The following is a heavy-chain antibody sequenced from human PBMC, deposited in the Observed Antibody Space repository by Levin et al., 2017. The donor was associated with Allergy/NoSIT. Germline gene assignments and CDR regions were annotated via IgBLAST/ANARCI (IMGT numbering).Heavy chain of an antibody. Sequence: SVKVSCKASGGTFSSYAISWVRQAPGQGLEWMGGIIPIFGTANYAQKFRGRVTITADKSTSTAYMELSSLRSEDTAVYYCARYLMDYDILTGYYDGGAFDIWGQGTMVTVSS. CDR2: IIPIFGTA. D-gene: IGHD3-9*01. CDR3: ARYLMDYDILTGYYDGGAFDI. J-gene: IGHJ3*02. CDR1: GGTFSSYA. V-gene: IGHV1-69*06.